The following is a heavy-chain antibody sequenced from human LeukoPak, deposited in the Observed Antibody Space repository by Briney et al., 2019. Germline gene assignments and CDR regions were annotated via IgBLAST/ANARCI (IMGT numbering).Heavy chain of an antibody. D-gene: IGHD3-16*01. CDR2: INHNGSVN. V-gene: IGHV3-7*03. J-gene: IGHJ6*02. CDR3: ARGGGLDV. CDR1: GFAFSSYW. Sequence: GGSLRLSCAASGFAFSSYWMNWARQAPGKGLEWVASINHNGSVNYYVDSVKGRFTISRDNAKNSLYLQMSNLRAEDTAVYFCARGGGLDVWGQGATVTVSS.